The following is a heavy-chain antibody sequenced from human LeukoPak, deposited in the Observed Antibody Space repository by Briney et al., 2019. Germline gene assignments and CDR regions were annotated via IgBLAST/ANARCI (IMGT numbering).Heavy chain of an antibody. CDR3: AREFEAYYDSSGYTRPYFDY. V-gene: IGHV1-2*02. J-gene: IGHJ4*02. CDR2: INPNSGGT. Sequence: ASVKVSCKASGYTFTGYYMHWVRQAPGQGLEWMGWINPNSGGTNYAQKVQGRVTMTRDTSISTAYMELNRLRSDDTAVYYCAREFEAYYDSSGYTRPYFDYWGQGTLVTVSS. D-gene: IGHD3-22*01. CDR1: GYTFTGYY.